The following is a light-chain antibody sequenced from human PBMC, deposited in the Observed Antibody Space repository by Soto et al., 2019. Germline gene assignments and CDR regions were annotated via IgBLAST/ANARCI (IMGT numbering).Light chain of an antibody. CDR3: AAWDDSLGAYV. CDR2: TNN. Sequence: QSALTQPPSASATPGQRVTISCSGSNSNIGTNTVNWYQQLPGTAPRLLIYTNNQRPSGVPQRFSGSKTGTSASLAIGGLQSEDGADYYCAAWDDSLGAYVFGTGTRSPS. V-gene: IGLV1-44*01. CDR1: NSNIGTNT. J-gene: IGLJ1*01.